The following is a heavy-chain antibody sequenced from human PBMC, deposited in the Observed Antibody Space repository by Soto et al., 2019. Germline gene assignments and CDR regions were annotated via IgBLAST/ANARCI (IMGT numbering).Heavy chain of an antibody. J-gene: IGHJ3*02. D-gene: IGHD6-19*01. CDR3: VKRSGQSNGWGAFDI. Sequence: EVQLLESGGGLVQPGGSLRVSCAASGFTFRSYAMCWLRQAQRKGLEWLSCLGGSGDSTYYADSVKGRFTISRDNSKNTVDLQMNSLRAEDTAVYYCVKRSGQSNGWGAFDIWRQGAMVTVSS. V-gene: IGHV3-23*01. CDR2: LGGSGDST. CDR1: GFTFRSYA.